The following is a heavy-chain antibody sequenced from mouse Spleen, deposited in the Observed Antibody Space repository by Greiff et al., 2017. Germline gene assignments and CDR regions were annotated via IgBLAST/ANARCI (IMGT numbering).Heavy chain of an antibody. CDR2: IYPGDGDT. CDR3: ARGYGNYYYAMDY. V-gene: IGHV1-80*01. J-gene: IGHJ4*01. D-gene: IGHD2-10*02. Sequence: VKLVESGAELVKPGASVKISCKASGYAFSSYWMNWVKQRPGKGLEWIGQIYPGDGDTNYNGKFKGKATLTADKSSSTAYMQLSSLTSEDSAVYFCARGYGNYYYAMDYWGQGTSVTVSS. CDR1: GYAFSSYW.